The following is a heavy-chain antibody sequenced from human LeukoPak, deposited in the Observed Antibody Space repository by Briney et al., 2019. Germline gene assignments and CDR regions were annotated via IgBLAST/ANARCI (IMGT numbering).Heavy chain of an antibody. Sequence: XXXQGLEWMGWINTNTGNPTYAQGFTGRFVFSLDTSVSTAYLQISSLKAEDTAVYYCARGIQLWLPDYWGQGTLVTVSS. CDR3: ARGIQLWLPDY. V-gene: IGHV7-4-1*02. D-gene: IGHD5-18*01. CDR2: INTNTGNP. J-gene: IGHJ4*02.